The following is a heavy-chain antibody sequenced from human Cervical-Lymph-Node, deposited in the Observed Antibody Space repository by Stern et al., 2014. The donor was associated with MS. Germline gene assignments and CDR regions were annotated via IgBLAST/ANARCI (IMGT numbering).Heavy chain of an antibody. Sequence: VQSGWYLRLSCAASGFTFNSYAMYWVRQAPGKGLEWVAVTSYDGSNKYYADSVKGRFTISRDNSKNTLYLQMNSVRVEDTAVYYCARGGGTVTTYYYYGMDVWGRGTTVTVSS. D-gene: IGHD4-17*01. V-gene: IGHV3-30-3*01. CDR3: ARGGGTVTTYYYYGMDV. CDR2: TSYDGSNK. J-gene: IGHJ6*02. CDR1: GFTFNSYA.